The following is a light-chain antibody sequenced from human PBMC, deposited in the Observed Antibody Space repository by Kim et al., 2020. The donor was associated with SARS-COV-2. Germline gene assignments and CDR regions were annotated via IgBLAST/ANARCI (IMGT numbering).Light chain of an antibody. CDR2: GAS. CDR1: QSVNSSY. V-gene: IGKV3-20*01. CDR3: QRYGNSRQP. J-gene: IGKJ2*01. Sequence: EIVLTQSPGTLSLSPGERATLSCRASQSVNSSYLAWYQQKPGQAPRLLIYGASSRATGIPDRFSGSGSGTDFTLTLSILETEDFVVYYGQRYGNSRQPFGQGTKLEIK.